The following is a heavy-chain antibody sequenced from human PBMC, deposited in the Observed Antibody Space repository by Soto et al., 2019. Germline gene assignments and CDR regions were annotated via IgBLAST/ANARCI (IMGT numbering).Heavy chain of an antibody. V-gene: IGHV5-10-1*01. D-gene: IGHD3-3*01. CDR2: IDPSDSYT. CDR3: ARHFDFWSGYYYFDY. CDR1: GYSFTSYW. J-gene: IGHJ4*02. Sequence: GESLKISCKGSGYSFTSYWISWVRQMPGKGLEWMGRIDPSDSYTNYSPSFQGHVTISADKSISTAYLQWSSLKASDTAMYYCARHFDFWSGYYYFDYWGQGTLVTAPQ.